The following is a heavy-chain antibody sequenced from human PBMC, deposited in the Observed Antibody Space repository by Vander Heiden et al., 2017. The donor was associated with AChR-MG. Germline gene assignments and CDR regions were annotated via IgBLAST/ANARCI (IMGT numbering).Heavy chain of an antibody. J-gene: IGHJ6*02. CDR2: ISYDGSNK. CDR3: ARDLEAVAGPDYYYGMDV. D-gene: IGHD6-19*01. CDR1: GFTFSSYA. V-gene: IGHV3-30-3*01. Sequence: QVQLVASGGGVVQPGRSLSLSCAASGFTFSSYAMHWVRQAPGKGLEWVAVISYDGSNKYYADSVKGRFTISRDNSKNTLYLQMNSLRAEDTAVYYCARDLEAVAGPDYYYGMDVWGQGTTVTVSS.